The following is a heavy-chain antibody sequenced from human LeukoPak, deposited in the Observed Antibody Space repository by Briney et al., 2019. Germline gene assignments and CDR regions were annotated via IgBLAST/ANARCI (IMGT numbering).Heavy chain of an antibody. V-gene: IGHV3-30*18. CDR2: TSYDGSDT. CDR1: GFTFSSYG. CDR3: AKDRWIRRISMAGQDY. D-gene: IGHD6-19*01. J-gene: IGHJ4*02. Sequence: GGSLRLSCATSGFTFSSYGMHWVRHAPDKGLEWVAVTSYDGSDTYYADSVKDRFTISRDNSKNTVYLQIKSLRAEDTAVYYCAKDRWIRRISMAGQDYWGQGTLVTVSS.